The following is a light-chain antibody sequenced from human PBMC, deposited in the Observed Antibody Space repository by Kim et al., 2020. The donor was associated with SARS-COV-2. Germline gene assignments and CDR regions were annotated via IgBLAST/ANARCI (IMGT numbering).Light chain of an antibody. V-gene: IGLV3-1*01. J-gene: IGLJ3*02. CDR1: KLGDKY. CDR2: QDT. Sequence: SYELTQPPSVSVSPGQTASISCSGDKLGDKYACWYQQAPGQSPVLIIYQDTKRPSGIPERFSGSSSGNTATLTISGTQAMDEADYYCQAWDSSTWVFGGGTQLTVL. CDR3: QAWDSSTWV.